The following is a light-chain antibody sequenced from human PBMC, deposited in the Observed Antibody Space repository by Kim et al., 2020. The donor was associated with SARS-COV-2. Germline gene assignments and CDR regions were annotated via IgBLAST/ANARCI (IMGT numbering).Light chain of an antibody. CDR1: QSVRNN. Sequence: EIVMTQSPATLSVSPGERATLSCRASQSVRNNLAWYQQIPGQAPRLLTHGASTGATGIPARFSGSGSGTEFTLTISSLQSEDFAVYYCQQYDTWPTFGQGTKLEI. J-gene: IGKJ2*01. CDR2: GAS. V-gene: IGKV3-15*01. CDR3: QQYDTWPT.